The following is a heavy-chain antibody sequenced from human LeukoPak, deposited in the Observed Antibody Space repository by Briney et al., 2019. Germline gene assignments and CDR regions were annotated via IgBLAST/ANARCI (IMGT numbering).Heavy chain of an antibody. Sequence: ASVKVSCKASGYTFTGYYMHWVRQAPGQGLEWMGWINPNSGGTNYAQKFQGRVTMTRDTSISTAYMELSRLRSDDTAVYYCARGITMIVVVPYSEYFRHWGQGTLVTVSS. CDR1: GYTFTGYY. CDR2: INPNSGGT. CDR3: ARGITMIVVVPYSEYFRH. D-gene: IGHD3-22*01. V-gene: IGHV1-2*02. J-gene: IGHJ1*01.